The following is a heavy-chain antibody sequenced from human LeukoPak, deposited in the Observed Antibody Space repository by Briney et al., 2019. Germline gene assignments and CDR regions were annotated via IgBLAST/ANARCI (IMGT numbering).Heavy chain of an antibody. CDR1: GFTFSNYA. Sequence: GSLRLSCAASGFTFSNYAMNWVRQAPGKGLEWVSGIRVSDETYYADSVKGRFTISRANSENTLYLQMSGLRAEDTAVYYCAKGTGDMGYYFDYWGQGTLVTVSS. CDR3: AKGTGDMGYYFDY. CDR2: IRVSDET. V-gene: IGHV3-23*01. D-gene: IGHD1-1*01. J-gene: IGHJ4*02.